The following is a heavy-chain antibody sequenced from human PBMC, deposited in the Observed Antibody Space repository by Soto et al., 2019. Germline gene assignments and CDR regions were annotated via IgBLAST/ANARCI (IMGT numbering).Heavy chain of an antibody. CDR1: GYTFTSYG. J-gene: IGHJ3*02. CDR3: ATLREYSGYDQYDAFDI. Sequence: ASVKVSCKASGYTFTSYGISWVRQAPGQGLEWMGWISAYNGNTNYAQKLQGRVTMTTDTSTSTAYMELRSLRSDDTAVYYCATLREYSGYDQYDAFDIWGQGTMVTVSS. CDR2: ISAYNGNT. V-gene: IGHV1-18*01. D-gene: IGHD5-12*01.